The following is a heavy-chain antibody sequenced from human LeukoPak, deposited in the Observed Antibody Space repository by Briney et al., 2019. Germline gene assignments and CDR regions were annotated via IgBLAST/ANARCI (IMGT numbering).Heavy chain of an antibody. Sequence: GGSLRLSCAASGFTFSTYGMHWVRQAPGKGLENVAAIRSNGVSTYYANSVKGRFTISRDNSKNTLYLQMGSLRAEDMAIYYCARLNGSGSYFDYWGQGTLVTVSS. CDR1: GFTFSTYG. V-gene: IGHV3-64*01. CDR3: ARLNGSGSYFDY. CDR2: IRSNGVST. D-gene: IGHD3-10*01. J-gene: IGHJ4*02.